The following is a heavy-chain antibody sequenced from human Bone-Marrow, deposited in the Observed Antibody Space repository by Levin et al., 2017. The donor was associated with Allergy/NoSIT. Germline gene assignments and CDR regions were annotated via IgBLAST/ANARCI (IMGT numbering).Heavy chain of an antibody. CDR1: GFTFSSYG. V-gene: IGHV3-33*01. Sequence: GESLKISCAASGFTFSSYGMHWVRQAPGKGLEWVAVIWYDGSNKYYADSVKGRFTISRDNSKNTLYLQMNSLRAEDTAVYYCARGGLYYYGSGEFPGPGDYWGQGTLVTVSS. J-gene: IGHJ4*02. D-gene: IGHD3-10*01. CDR3: ARGGLYYYGSGEFPGPGDY. CDR2: IWYDGSNK.